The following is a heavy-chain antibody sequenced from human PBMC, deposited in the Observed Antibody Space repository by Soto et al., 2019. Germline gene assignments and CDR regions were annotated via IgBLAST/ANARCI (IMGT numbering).Heavy chain of an antibody. CDR3: ARSVPTVGYYYYGMDV. Sequence: AVNVSCKASGGTFSSYAISWVRQAPGQGLEWMGGIIPIFGTANYAQKCQGRVTITADKSTSTAYMELSSLRSEDTAVYYCARSVPTVGYYYYGMDVWGQGTTVTVSS. V-gene: IGHV1-69*06. CDR2: IIPIFGTA. CDR1: GGTFSSYA. J-gene: IGHJ6*02. D-gene: IGHD4-17*01.